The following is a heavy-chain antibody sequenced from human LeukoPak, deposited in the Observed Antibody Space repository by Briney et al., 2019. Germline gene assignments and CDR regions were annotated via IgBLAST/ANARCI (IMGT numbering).Heavy chain of an antibody. CDR2: ISSSSYI. CDR3: ASLDYGDYDDY. V-gene: IGHV3-21*01. J-gene: IGHJ4*02. Sequence: GGSLRLSCAASGFTFSSYSMNWVRQAPGKGLEWVSSISSSSYIYYADSVKGRFTISRDNAKNSLYLQMNSLRAEDTAAYYCASLDYGDYDDYWGQGTLVTVSS. CDR1: GFTFSSYS. D-gene: IGHD4-17*01.